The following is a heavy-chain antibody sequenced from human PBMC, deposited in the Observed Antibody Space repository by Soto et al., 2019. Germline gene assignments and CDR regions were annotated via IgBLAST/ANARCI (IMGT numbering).Heavy chain of an antibody. CDR2: IKSKTDGGTT. CDR1: GFTFSNAW. CDR3: TTVYRYCTNGVCFAHYYYMDV. D-gene: IGHD2-8*01. J-gene: IGHJ6*03. Sequence: GGSLRLSCAASGFTFSNAWMSWVRQAPGKGLEWVSRIKSKTDGGTTDYAAPVKGRFTISRDDSKNTLYLQMNSLKTEDTAVYYCTTVYRYCTNGVCFAHYYYMDVWGKGTTVTVSS. V-gene: IGHV3-15*01.